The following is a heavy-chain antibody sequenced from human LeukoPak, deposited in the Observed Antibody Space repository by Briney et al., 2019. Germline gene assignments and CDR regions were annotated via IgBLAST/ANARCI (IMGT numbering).Heavy chain of an antibody. Sequence: GGPLRLSCAASGFPFSNSWLSWVRQAPGKGLEGVGRIKRKTGGGPTDSAAPVKGRFTISRDDSKNTLYLQMNSLKTEDTAVYYCTTDEDYYDSSGYPYYFDYWGQGTLVTVSS. CDR3: TTDEDYYDSSGYPYYFDY. D-gene: IGHD3-22*01. J-gene: IGHJ4*02. V-gene: IGHV3-15*01. CDR1: GFPFSNSW. CDR2: IKRKTGGGPT.